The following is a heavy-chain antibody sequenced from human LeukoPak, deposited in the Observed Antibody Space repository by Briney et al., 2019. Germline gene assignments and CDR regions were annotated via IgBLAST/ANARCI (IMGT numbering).Heavy chain of an antibody. CDR1: GFRFDDFG. CDR2: IRGERYGGTT. V-gene: IGHV3-49*03. Sequence: GGSLRLSCKASGFRFDDFGLSWFRQAPGKGLEWVAFIRGERYGGTTEYAASVRGRFAVSRDDSKSIAYLQMNSLRAEDTAVYYCARDVQFQSFDYWGQGTLVTVSS. J-gene: IGHJ4*02. CDR3: ARDVQFQSFDY. D-gene: IGHD4-11*01.